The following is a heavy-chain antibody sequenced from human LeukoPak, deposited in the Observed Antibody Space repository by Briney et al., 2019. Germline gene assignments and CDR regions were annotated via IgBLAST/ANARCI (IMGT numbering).Heavy chain of an antibody. CDR2: IKQDGSEK. J-gene: IGHJ6*02. CDR3: ARNPIYYGSGSYYSYYGVDV. CDR1: GFTFNIYW. V-gene: IGHV3-7*04. Sequence: GGSLRLSCAASGFTFNIYWMSWVRQAPGKGLEWAANIKQDGSEKYYVDPVKGRFTISRDNAKNSLYLQMNSLRAEDTAVYYCARNPIYYGSGSYYSYYGVDVWGQGTTVTVSS. D-gene: IGHD3-10*01.